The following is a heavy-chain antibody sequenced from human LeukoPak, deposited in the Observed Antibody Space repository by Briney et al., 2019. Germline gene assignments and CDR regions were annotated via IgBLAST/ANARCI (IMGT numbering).Heavy chain of an antibody. CDR1: GFTFSDYG. CDR2: IWFDGSNK. CDR3: ARDGMLFTTGWYAYDY. Sequence: GGSLRLSCAASGFTFSDYGMHWVRQAPGKGLEWVALIWFDGSNKYSADSVKGRFTISRDNSKNTLYLQMNSLRADDTAIYYCARDGMLFTTGWYAYDYWGQGTLVTVSS. J-gene: IGHJ4*02. V-gene: IGHV3-33*01. D-gene: IGHD6-19*01.